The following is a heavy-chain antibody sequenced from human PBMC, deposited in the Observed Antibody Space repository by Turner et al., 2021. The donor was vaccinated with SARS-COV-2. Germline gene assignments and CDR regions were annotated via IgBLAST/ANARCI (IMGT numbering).Heavy chain of an antibody. CDR3: ARQSEWELLGVLDAFDI. Sequence: QLRLQESGPGLVKPSETLSLTCTVSGGPISSSTYYWGRIRQPPGTGLELIWSLYYGRSTYYNASPKSRVTIFGDTSKNPYSLKLIPVTGADTAVYYRARQSEWELLGVLDAFDIWGQGTMVTVSS. V-gene: IGHV4-39*01. CDR2: LYYGRST. CDR1: GGPISSSTYY. J-gene: IGHJ3*02. D-gene: IGHD1-26*01.